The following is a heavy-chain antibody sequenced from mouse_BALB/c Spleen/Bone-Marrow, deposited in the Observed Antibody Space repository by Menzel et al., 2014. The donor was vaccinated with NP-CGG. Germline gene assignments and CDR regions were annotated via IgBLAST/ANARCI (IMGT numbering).Heavy chain of an antibody. CDR3: ARSGYFGSSYFDY. D-gene: IGHD1-1*01. Sequence: VQLQQSGPELVKPGASVKISCKASGYSFTGYFMNWVMQSHGKSLEWIGRINPYNGDTFYNQKFKGKATLTVDKSSSTARMKLRSLASEDSAVYYCARSGYFGSSYFDYWGQGTALTVSS. V-gene: IGHV1-20*02. CDR1: GYSFTGYF. J-gene: IGHJ2*01. CDR2: INPYNGDT.